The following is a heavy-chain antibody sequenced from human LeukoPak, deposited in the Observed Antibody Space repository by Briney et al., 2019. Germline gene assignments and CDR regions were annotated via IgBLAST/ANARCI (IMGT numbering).Heavy chain of an antibody. CDR2: VSPIIGLR. J-gene: IGHJ4*02. CDR3: AYGEINQFDY. Sequence: ASVKVSCKASGYTFTSYYMHWVRQAPGQGLEWMGRVSPIIGLRDYAQKFRGRVTMTADKSTSTAYMELSSLRSDDTAEYYCAYGEINQFDYWGQGTLVTVSS. CDR1: GYTFTSYY. V-gene: IGHV1-46*01. D-gene: IGHD5-24*01.